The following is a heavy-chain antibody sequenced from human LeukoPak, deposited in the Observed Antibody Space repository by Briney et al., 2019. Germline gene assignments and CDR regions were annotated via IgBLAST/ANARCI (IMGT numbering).Heavy chain of an antibody. V-gene: IGHV4-39*07. D-gene: IGHD5-12*01. CDR2: IYYSGST. CDR3: ARVFFGYAGYDYPRPIYYFDY. Sequence: SETLSLTCSVSGGSLSSGNNYWGWIRQPPGKGLEWIGSIYYSGSTYYNPSLKSRVTISVDTSKKHFSLKLRSVTAADTAVYYCARVFFGYAGYDYPRPIYYFDYWGQGTLVTVSS. CDR1: GGSLSSGNNY. J-gene: IGHJ4*02.